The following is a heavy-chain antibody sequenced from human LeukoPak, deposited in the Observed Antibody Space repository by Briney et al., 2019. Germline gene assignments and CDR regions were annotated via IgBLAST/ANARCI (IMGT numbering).Heavy chain of an antibody. CDR3: AKSFSGTYPDLDY. D-gene: IGHD3-10*01. CDR2: IYDSGST. V-gene: IGHV4-61*05. J-gene: IGHJ4*02. Sequence: SETLSLTCTVSGGSISSSSYYWGWIRQPPGKGPEWIGYIYDSGSTNYNPSLRSRVTISVDTSKNQISLNLTSVTAADTAVYYCAKSFSGTYPDLDYWGQGTLVTVSS. CDR1: GGSISSSSYY.